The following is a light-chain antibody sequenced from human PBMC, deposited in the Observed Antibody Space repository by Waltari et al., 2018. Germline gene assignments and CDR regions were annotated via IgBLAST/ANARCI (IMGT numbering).Light chain of an antibody. CDR1: QSVSSS. CDR3: QHRTTWPPSLT. CDR2: DTS. Sequence: IVLTQSPATLSLSQGERATLSCRASQSVSSSLAWYQQKPGQTPRLLIYDTSKRATVSPARFSGSGSGTDFTLTSSSLEPEDFAVYYCQHRTTWPPSLTFGGGTRVEVK. V-gene: IGKV3-11*01. J-gene: IGKJ4*01.